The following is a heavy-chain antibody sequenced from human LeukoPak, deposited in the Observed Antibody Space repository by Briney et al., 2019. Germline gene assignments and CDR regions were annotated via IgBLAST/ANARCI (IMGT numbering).Heavy chain of an antibody. Sequence: GGSLRLSCAASGFTFSTYTMNWVRQAPGKGLEWVSFISISSSYIYYADSVKGRFTISRDNAKNSLFLQMNSLRAEDTAVYYCARVLRYCSGGNCYSGGLGYMDVWGKGTTVTISS. CDR2: ISISSSYI. CDR3: ARVLRYCSGGNCYSGGLGYMDV. J-gene: IGHJ6*03. CDR1: GFTFSTYT. V-gene: IGHV3-21*04. D-gene: IGHD2-15*01.